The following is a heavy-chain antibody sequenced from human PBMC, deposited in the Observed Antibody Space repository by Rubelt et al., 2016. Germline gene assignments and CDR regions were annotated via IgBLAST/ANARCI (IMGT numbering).Heavy chain of an antibody. Sequence: QVQLQESGPGLVKPSETLSLTCTVSGGSISSYYWSWIRQPPGKGLEWIGYIYYSGSTNYNPSLKSGVAISVDTSKNQFSLKLSAVTAADTAVYYCARLIVVVGAQWFDYWGQGTLVTVSS. V-gene: IGHV4-59*08. D-gene: IGHD2-2*01. CDR2: IYYSGST. CDR1: GGSISSYY. CDR3: ARLIVVVGAQWFDY. J-gene: IGHJ4*02.